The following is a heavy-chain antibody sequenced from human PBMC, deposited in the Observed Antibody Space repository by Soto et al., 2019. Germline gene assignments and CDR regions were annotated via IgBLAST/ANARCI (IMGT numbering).Heavy chain of an antibody. CDR2: FYWNDDK. J-gene: IGHJ4*02. V-gene: IGHV2-5*01. CDR1: GGSLSTSGVA. D-gene: IGHD1-20*01. Sequence: PAQALTLTCSSSGGSLSTSGVAVCWIRQSPGKALKCLALFYWNDDKRYSPTVKSRITITKDTAKDYVVLTITDMDPVDTATYYCANTKYNTCSYHFDHRGPRPLV. CDR3: ANTKYNTCSYHFDH.